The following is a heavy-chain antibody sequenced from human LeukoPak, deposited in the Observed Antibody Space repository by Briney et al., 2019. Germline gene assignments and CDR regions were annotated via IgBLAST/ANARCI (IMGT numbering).Heavy chain of an antibody. J-gene: IGHJ4*02. V-gene: IGHV4-34*01. CDR3: AYSGSNYPDY. CDR2: INHSGST. D-gene: IGHD1-26*01. Sequence: SETLSLTCGVHGGSFSYYYWSWIRQPPGKGLEWIGEINHSGSTNYNPSLKSRVTISVDTSKKQLSLKVNSVTAADTAVYYCAYSGSNYPDYWGQGTLVTVSS. CDR1: GGSFSYYY.